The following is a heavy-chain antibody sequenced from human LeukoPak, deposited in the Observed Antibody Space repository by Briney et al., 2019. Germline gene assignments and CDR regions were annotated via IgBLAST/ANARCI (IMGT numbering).Heavy chain of an antibody. CDR2: IYYSGST. Sequence: SETLSLTCTVSGGSISSYYWSWIRQPPGKGLEWIGYIYYSGSTNYNPSLKSRVTISVDTSKNQFSLKLSSVTAADTAVYYCARGRGEMATTGGYFDYWGQGTLVTVSS. CDR3: ARGRGEMATTGGYFDY. V-gene: IGHV4-59*01. J-gene: IGHJ4*02. D-gene: IGHD5-24*01. CDR1: GGSISSYY.